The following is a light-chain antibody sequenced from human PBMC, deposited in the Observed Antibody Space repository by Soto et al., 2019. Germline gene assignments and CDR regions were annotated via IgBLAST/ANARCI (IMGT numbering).Light chain of an antibody. CDR1: QGIRND. CDR2: ATS. V-gene: IGKV1-6*01. CDR3: LQDYDYPLT. J-gene: IGKJ4*01. Sequence: AIQVTQSPSSLSASVGDRVTITCRASQGIRNDLGWYQQKPGKPPKLLIYATSRLQSGVPSRFSGSGSGTDFTLTIRSLQPEDFATYYCLQDYDYPLTFGGGTKVQIK.